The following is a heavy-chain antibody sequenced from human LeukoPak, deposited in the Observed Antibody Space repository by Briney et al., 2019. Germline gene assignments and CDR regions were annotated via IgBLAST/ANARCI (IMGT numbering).Heavy chain of an antibody. V-gene: IGHV1-2*02. D-gene: IGHD2/OR15-2a*01. CDR1: GYTFTDHY. CDR2: TNPKTDGT. J-gene: IGHJ4*02. Sequence: ASVKVSCKASGYTFTDHYIHWVRQGPGQGLEWVGWTNPKTDGTKYVQRFQNRVTISRDTSIRTAYMELRRLMSDDTAVYYCVLAMGEYFDYWGQGTLVTVSS. CDR3: VLAMGEYFDY.